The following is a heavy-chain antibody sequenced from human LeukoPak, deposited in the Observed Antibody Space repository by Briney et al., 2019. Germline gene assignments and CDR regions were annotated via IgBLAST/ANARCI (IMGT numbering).Heavy chain of an antibody. J-gene: IGHJ5*02. D-gene: IGHD3-10*01. CDR1: GFTVSSNY. Sequence: GGSLRLSCAASGFTVSSNYMSWVRQVPGKGLEWVSSISSSGDYIYYADSVKGRFTISRDNAKNSLYLQMNSLRAEDTALYYCGLYYGSWSYYILAWGQGTLVTVSS. CDR2: ISSSGDYI. V-gene: IGHV3-21*01. CDR3: GLYYGSWSYYILA.